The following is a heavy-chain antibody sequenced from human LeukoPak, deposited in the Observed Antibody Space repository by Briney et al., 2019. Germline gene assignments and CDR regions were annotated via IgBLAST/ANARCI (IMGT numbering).Heavy chain of an antibody. V-gene: IGHV3-48*03. CDR1: GFAFSSFE. CDR3: ARLLWFGELQDY. D-gene: IGHD3-10*01. CDR2: ISSRGSTI. J-gene: IGHJ4*02. Sequence: GGSLRLSCAASGFAFSSFEMSWVRQAPGKGLEWVSYISSRGSTIYYADSVKGRFTISRENAKNSVYLQMNSLRAEDTAVYYCARLLWFGELQDYWGQGTLVTVSS.